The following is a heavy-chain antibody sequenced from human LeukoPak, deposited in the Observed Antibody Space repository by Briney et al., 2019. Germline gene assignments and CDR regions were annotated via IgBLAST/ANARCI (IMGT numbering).Heavy chain of an antibody. D-gene: IGHD5-12*01. CDR3: AKRRSGYDLVYYYGMDA. CDR1: GGTFSSYA. V-gene: IGHV1-69*13. CDR2: IIPIFGTA. J-gene: IGHJ6*02. Sequence: SVKVSCKASGGTFSSYAISWVRQAPGQGLEWMGGIIPIFGTANYAQKFQGRVTIIADESTSTAYMELSSLRSEDTAVYYCAKRRSGYDLVYYYGMDAWGQGTTVTVSS.